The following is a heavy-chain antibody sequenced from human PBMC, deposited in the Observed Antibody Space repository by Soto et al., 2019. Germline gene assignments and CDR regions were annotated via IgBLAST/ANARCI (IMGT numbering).Heavy chain of an antibody. CDR1: GFTFDDYA. J-gene: IGHJ4*02. CDR2: ISWNSGSI. D-gene: IGHD2-21*01. CDR3: ARDGEGF. V-gene: IGHV3-9*01. Sequence: PGGSLRLSCAASGFTFDDYAMHWVRQAPGKGLEWVSGISWNSGSIGYADSVKGRFTISRDNAKNSLYLQMNSLRAEDTAVYYCARDGEGFWGQGTLVTVSS.